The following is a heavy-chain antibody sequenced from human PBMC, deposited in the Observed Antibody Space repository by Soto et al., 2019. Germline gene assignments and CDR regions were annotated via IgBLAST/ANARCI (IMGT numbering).Heavy chain of an antibody. J-gene: IGHJ4*02. CDR1: GCTFDDYA. CDR2: RSWNRGSI. CDR3: ATDIVRASIYYDSTGAFDS. D-gene: IGHD3-22*01. Sequence: LRLYCGAPGCTFDDYAMHRVRQAPGKGLEWGSGRSWNRGSICYADSTKGPFTIPRDNAKISLYLQLNSLRAEDTALYYCATDIVRASIYYDSTGAFDSWGQGTLVTVSS. V-gene: IGHV3-9*01.